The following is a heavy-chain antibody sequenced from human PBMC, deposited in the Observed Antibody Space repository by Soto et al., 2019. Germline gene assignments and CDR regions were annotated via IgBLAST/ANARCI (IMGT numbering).Heavy chain of an antibody. V-gene: IGHV3-74*01. CDR2: INSDGSST. CDR3: AREAAAGRYYCMDV. CDR1: GFTFSSYW. J-gene: IGHJ6*02. Sequence: PGGSLRLSCAASGFTFSSYWMHWVRQAPGKGLVWVSRINSDGSSTSYADSVKGRFTISRDNAKNTLYLQMNSLRAEDTAVYYCAREAAAGRYYCMDVWGQGTTVTVSS. D-gene: IGHD6-13*01.